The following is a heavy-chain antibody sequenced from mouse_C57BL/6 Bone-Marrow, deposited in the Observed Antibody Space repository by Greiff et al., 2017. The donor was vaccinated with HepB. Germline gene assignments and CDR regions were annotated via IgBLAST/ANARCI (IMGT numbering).Heavy chain of an antibody. CDR3: ARGEDYYGSSDVDY. D-gene: IGHD1-1*01. V-gene: IGHV1-59*01. CDR2: IDPSDSYT. J-gene: IGHJ2*01. CDR1: GYTFTSYW. Sequence: VQLQQPGAELVRPGTSVKLSCKASGYTFTSYWMHWVKQRPGQGLEWIGVIDPSDSYTNYNQKFKGKATLTVDTSSSTAYMQLSSLTSEDSAVYDCARGEDYYGSSDVDYWGQGTTLTVSS.